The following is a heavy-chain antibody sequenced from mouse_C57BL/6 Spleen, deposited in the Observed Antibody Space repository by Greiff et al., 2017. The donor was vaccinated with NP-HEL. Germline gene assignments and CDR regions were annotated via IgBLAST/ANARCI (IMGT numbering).Heavy chain of an antibody. CDR3: TGSDYYGYDGGFYAMDY. Sequence: VKLMESGAELVRPGASVTLSCKASGYTFTDYEMHWVKQTPVHGLEWIGAIDPETGGTAYNQKFKGKAILTADKSSSTAYMELRSLTSEDSAVYYCTGSDYYGYDGGFYAMDYWGQGTSVTVSS. D-gene: IGHD2-2*01. CDR1: GYTFTDYE. V-gene: IGHV1-15*01. CDR2: IDPETGGT. J-gene: IGHJ4*01.